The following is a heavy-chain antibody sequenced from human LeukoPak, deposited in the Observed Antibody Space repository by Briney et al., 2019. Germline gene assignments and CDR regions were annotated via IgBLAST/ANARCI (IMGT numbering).Heavy chain of an antibody. D-gene: IGHD6-13*01. CDR1: GFTFSAYD. V-gene: IGHV3-48*03. CDR2: ITSSGSTI. CDR3: ARPGYSSSWSAFDI. Sequence: GGSLRLSCAASGFTFSAYDMNWVRQAPGKGLEWVSHITSSGSTIYYADSVKGRFTISRDNAKNSLYLQMNSLRAEDTAVYYCARPGYSSSWSAFDIWGQGTMLTVSS. J-gene: IGHJ3*02.